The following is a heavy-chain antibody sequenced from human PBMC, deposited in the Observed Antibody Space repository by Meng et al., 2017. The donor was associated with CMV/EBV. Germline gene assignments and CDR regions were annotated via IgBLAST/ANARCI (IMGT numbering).Heavy chain of an antibody. J-gene: IGHJ4*02. V-gene: IGHV3-30*04. D-gene: IGHD3-9*01. CDR3: ARAISY. Sequence: GGSLRLSCAASGFTFSSYAMHWVRQAPGKGLEWVAVISYDGSNKYYADSVKGRFTISRDNSKNTLYLQMNSLRAEDTAVYYCARAISYWGQGTLVTVSS. CDR1: GFTFSSYA. CDR2: ISYDGSNK.